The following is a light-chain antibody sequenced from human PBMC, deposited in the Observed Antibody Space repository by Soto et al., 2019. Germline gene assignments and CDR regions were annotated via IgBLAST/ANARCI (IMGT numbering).Light chain of an antibody. Sequence: QSVLTQPPSVSAAPGQKVTISCSGSSSNIGNNYVSWYQQLPGTAPKLLIYENNKRPSGIPDRFSGSKSGTSATLGITGLQTGDEAHYYCGTWDSSLSAEVFGTGTKLTVL. CDR2: ENN. V-gene: IGLV1-51*02. CDR1: SSNIGNNY. CDR3: GTWDSSLSAEV. J-gene: IGLJ1*01.